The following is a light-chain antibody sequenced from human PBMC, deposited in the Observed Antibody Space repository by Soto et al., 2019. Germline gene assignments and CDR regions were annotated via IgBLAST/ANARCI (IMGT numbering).Light chain of an antibody. CDR2: GNN. CDR3: QSYDSSLSGSV. Sequence: QSVLTQPPSVSGAPGQSVTISCTGSSSNIGAGYDVHWYQRLPGAAPRLLIYGNNHRPSGVPYRFSASRSGPSASLAITGLQAEDEADYYCQSYDSSLSGSVFGTGTKLTVL. CDR1: SSNIGAGYD. J-gene: IGLJ1*01. V-gene: IGLV1-40*01.